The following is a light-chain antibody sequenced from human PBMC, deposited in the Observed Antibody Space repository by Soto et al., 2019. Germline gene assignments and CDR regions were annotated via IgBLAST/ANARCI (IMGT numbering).Light chain of an antibody. Sequence: SYELTQPASVSVAPGKTASISCGGNNNGSKGVHWYQQKPGQAPVLVIYSDTDLPPVIPEPFSGSDSANLATLTISRVEAXXXXXYYCQVWDSGSANVVFGGGTKL. CDR3: QVWDSGSANVV. V-gene: IGLV3-21*04. CDR1: NNGSKG. J-gene: IGLJ2*01. CDR2: SDT.